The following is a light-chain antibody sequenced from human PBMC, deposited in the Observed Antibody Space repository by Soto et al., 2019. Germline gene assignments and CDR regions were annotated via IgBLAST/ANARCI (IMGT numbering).Light chain of an antibody. V-gene: IGLV1-40*01. CDR1: SSNIGAGYD. CDR3: LSFDSSLRVV. J-gene: IGLJ2*01. Sequence: QSVLTQPPSVSGVPGQRVTISCTGSSSNIGAGYDVHWYQQLPGRAPKLLIYGNTNRPSGVPVRFSGSKSGTSASLAITGLHAEDEADYYCLSFDSSLRVVFGGGTKVTVL. CDR2: GNT.